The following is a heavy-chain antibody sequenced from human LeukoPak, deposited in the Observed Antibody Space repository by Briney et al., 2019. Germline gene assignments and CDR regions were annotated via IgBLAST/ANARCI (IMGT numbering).Heavy chain of an antibody. CDR3: ARGRSRAPHCTSTSCPPFPQYYFDY. V-gene: IGHV4-59*01. CDR2: IYSSGST. D-gene: IGHD2-2*01. CDR1: GGSISNYY. Sequence: RASETLSLTCTVSGGSISNYYWSWIRQPPGKGLVWIGYIYSSGSTNYNPSLKSRVTISVDTSKNQFSLKLDSVTAADTAVYYCARGRSRAPHCTSTSCPPFPQYYFDYWGQGTLVTVSS. J-gene: IGHJ4*02.